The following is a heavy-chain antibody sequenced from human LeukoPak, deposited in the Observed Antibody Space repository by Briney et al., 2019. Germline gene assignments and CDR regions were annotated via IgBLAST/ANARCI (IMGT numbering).Heavy chain of an antibody. J-gene: IGHJ4*02. CDR3: ARGDYGSGSYRYFDY. CDR2: ISAYNGNT. D-gene: IGHD3-10*01. Sequence: ASVKVSCKASGYTFTSYGVSWVRQAPGQGLKWMGWISAYNGNTNYAQKLQGRVTMTTDTSTSTAYMVLRSLRSDDTAVYYCARGDYGSGSYRYFDYWGQGTLVTVSS. CDR1: GYTFTSYG. V-gene: IGHV1-18*01.